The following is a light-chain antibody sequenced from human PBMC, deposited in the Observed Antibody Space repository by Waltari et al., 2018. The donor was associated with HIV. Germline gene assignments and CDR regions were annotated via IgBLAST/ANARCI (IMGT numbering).Light chain of an antibody. V-gene: IGLV2-14*01. J-gene: IGLJ2*01. CDR1: SSDVGGYNY. CDR2: EVS. CDR3: SSYTSSTILA. Sequence: QSALTQPASVSGSPGQSITISCTGTSSDVGGYNYVSWYQQPPGKAPKLMIYEVSHRPSGVSDRFSGSKSGNTASLTISVLQAADEGDYYCSSYTSSTILAFGEGTKLTVL.